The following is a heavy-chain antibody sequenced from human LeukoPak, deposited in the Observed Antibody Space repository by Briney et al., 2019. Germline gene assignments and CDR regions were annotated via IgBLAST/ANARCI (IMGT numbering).Heavy chain of an antibody. CDR2: ISNDGSKK. Sequence: GGSLRLSCAASGFTFSDHYMDWVRQAPGKGLDWVAVISNDGSKKYYADSVKGRFTISRDNSKNTLSLQVSSLRTEDTAVYYCAKDRYSYAFEYSDSWGQGTLVTVSS. V-gene: IGHV3-30*18. CDR1: GFTFSDHY. CDR3: AKDRYSYAFEYSDS. D-gene: IGHD5-18*01. J-gene: IGHJ4*02.